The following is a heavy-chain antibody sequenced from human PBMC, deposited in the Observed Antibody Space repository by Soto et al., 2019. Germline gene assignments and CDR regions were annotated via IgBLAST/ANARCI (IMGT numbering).Heavy chain of an antibody. Sequence: SVKVSCKASGGTFSSYTISWVRQAPGQGLEWMGGIIPIFGTANYAQKFQGRVTITADESTSTAYMELSSLRSEDTAVYYCAIDGYNHWYFDLWGRGTLVTVSS. CDR3: AIDGYNHWYFDL. D-gene: IGHD5-12*01. J-gene: IGHJ2*01. CDR2: IIPIFGTA. CDR1: GGTFSSYT. V-gene: IGHV1-69*13.